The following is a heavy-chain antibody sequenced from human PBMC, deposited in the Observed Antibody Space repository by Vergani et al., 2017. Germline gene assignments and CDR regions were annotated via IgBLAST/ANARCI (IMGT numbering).Heavy chain of an antibody. D-gene: IGHD2-2*01. Sequence: QVQLVQSGAEVKKPGSSVKVSCKASGGSFSSYTISWVRQAPGQGLEWMGRIIPVLGIANYAQKFQGRVTITADKSTSTAYMELSSLRSEDTAVYYCARYNGYCSSTGCWQDYYYAMDVWGQGTTVTVSS. J-gene: IGHJ6*02. CDR3: ARYNGYCSSTGCWQDYYYAMDV. V-gene: IGHV1-69*02. CDR1: GGSFSSYT. CDR2: IIPVLGIA.